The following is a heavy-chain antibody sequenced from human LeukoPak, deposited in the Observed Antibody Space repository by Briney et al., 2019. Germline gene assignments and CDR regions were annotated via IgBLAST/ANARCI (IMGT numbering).Heavy chain of an antibody. CDR1: GGTSSSYA. D-gene: IGHD3-22*01. CDR3: ARGSRYYYDIY. V-gene: IGHV1-8*02. J-gene: IGHJ4*02. Sequence: SSVKVSCXASGGTSSSYAISWVRQAPGQGLVWMGWMNPNSGNTGYAQKFQGRVTMTRNTSISTAYMELSSLRSEDTAVYYCARGSRYYYDIYWGQGTLVTVSS. CDR2: MNPNSGNT.